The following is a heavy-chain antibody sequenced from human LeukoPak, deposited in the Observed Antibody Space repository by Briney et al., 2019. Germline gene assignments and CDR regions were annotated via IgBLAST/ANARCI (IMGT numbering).Heavy chain of an antibody. J-gene: IGHJ4*02. D-gene: IGHD5-18*01. CDR2: IYYSGST. CDR3: ASYYGYSYGSFDY. CDR1: GGSISSGDYY. V-gene: IGHV4-30-4*08. Sequence: SQTLSLTCTVSGGSISSGDYYWSWIHQPPGKGLEWIGYIYYSGSTYYNPSLKSRVTISVDTSKNQFSLKLSSVTAADTAVYYCASYYGYSYGSFDYWGQGTLVTVSS.